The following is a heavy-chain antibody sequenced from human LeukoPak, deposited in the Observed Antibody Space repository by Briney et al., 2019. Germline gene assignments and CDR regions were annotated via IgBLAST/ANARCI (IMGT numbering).Heavy chain of an antibody. V-gene: IGHV1-46*01. CDR1: GYTFTSYY. D-gene: IGHD3-3*01. Sequence: VASVKVSCKASGYTFTSYYMHWVRQAPGQGLEWMGIINPSGGSTSYAQKFQGRVTITADKSTSTAYMELSSLRSEDTAVYYCARGKGKITIFGVVIGTYFDYWGQGTLVTVSS. J-gene: IGHJ4*02. CDR3: ARGKGKITIFGVVIGTYFDY. CDR2: INPSGGST.